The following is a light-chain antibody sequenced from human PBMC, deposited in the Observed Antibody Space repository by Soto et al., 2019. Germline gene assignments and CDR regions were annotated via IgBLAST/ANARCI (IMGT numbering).Light chain of an antibody. CDR2: ADN. J-gene: IGLJ2*01. CDR3: QSYDRSLSVV. CDR1: SSNIGAGFG. V-gene: IGLV1-40*01. Sequence: QAVVTQPPSVSGAPGQRVTISCTGSSSNIGAGFGVHWYQQLPGTAPKLLIYADNNRPSGVPDRFSGSKSGTSASLAITGLRAEDEADYYCQSYDRSLSVVFGGGTKLTVL.